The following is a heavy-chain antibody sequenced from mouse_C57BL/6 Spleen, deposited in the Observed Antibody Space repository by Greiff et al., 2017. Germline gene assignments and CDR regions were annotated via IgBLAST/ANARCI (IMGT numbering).Heavy chain of an antibody. V-gene: IGHV1-64*01. CDR2: IHPNSGST. CDR3: ARSRDDFDD. Sequence: QVQLQQPGAELVKPGASVKLSCKASGYTFTSYWMHWVKQRPGQGLEWIGMIHPNSGSTNYNEKFKSKATLTVDKSSSTAYLQLSSLTAEDSAVYYCARSRDDFDDWGQGTTLTVSS. J-gene: IGHJ2*01. D-gene: IGHD3-3*01. CDR1: GYTFTSYW.